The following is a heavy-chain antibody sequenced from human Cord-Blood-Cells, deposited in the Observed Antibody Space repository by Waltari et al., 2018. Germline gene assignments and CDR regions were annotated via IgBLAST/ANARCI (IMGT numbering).Heavy chain of an antibody. CDR2: INHSGST. D-gene: IGHD6-13*01. CDR1: GGSFSGYY. CDR3: ARGWYSSSWYYLDY. V-gene: IGHV4-34*01. J-gene: IGHJ4*02. Sequence: QVQLQQWGAGLLKPSETLSLTCAVYGGSFSGYYWRWIRQPPGKGLEWIGEINHSGSTNYNPTLKSRVTISVDTSKNQFSLKLSSVTAADTAVYYCARGWYSSSWYYLDYWGQGTLVTVSS.